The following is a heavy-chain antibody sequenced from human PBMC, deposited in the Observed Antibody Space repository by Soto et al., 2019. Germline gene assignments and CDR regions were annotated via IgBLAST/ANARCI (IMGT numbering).Heavy chain of an antibody. Sequence: GGSLRLSCAASGFTFSSYAMSWVRQAPGKGLEWVSAISGSGGSTYYADSVKGRFTISRDNSKNTLYLQMNSLRAEDTAVYYCAKGGPFRYYDFWSGNGFDYWGQGTLVTVSS. D-gene: IGHD3-3*01. CDR3: AKGGPFRYYDFWSGNGFDY. CDR1: GFTFSSYA. J-gene: IGHJ4*02. V-gene: IGHV3-23*01. CDR2: ISGSGGST.